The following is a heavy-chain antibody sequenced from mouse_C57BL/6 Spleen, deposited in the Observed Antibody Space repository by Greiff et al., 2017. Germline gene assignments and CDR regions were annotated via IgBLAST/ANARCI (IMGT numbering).Heavy chain of an antibody. CDR2: IHPNSGST. CDR3: ARKSLLNYYGFDY. J-gene: IGHJ2*01. V-gene: IGHV1-64*01. Sequence: QVQLQQPGAELVKPGASVKLSCKASGYTFTSYWMHWVKQRPGQGLEWIGMIHPNSGSTNYNEKFKSKATLTVDKSSSTAYMQLSSLTSEDSAVYYCARKSLLNYYGFDYWGQGTTLTVSS. CDR1: GYTFTSYW. D-gene: IGHD1-1*01.